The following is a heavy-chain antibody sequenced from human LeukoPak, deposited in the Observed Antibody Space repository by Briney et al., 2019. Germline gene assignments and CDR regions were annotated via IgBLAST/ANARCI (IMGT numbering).Heavy chain of an antibody. CDR1: GFTFDDYG. V-gene: IGHV3-20*04. CDR2: INWNGGST. D-gene: IGHD3-22*01. CDR3: ARDTYYYDSSGYFDY. J-gene: IGHJ4*02. Sequence: PGGSLRLSCAASGFTFDDYGMSWVRHAPGKGLEGVSGINWNGGSTGYADSVKGRFTISRDNAKNSLYLQMNSLRAEDTALYFCARDTYYYDSSGYFDYWGQGTLVTVSS.